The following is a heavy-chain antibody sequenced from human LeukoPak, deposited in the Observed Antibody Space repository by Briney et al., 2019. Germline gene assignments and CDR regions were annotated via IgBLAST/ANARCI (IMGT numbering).Heavy chain of an antibody. V-gene: IGHV3-66*01. D-gene: IGHD6-13*01. Sequence: GGSLRLSCAVSGSIVSDKYMSWVRQAPEKGLEWVSVIYDDGGTYYSDSVKGRFTISRDNSKNTLYLQMNSLRAEDTAVYYCAIGHYSRRLGGQGTLVTVSS. CDR2: IYDDGGT. J-gene: IGHJ4*02. CDR1: GSIVSDKY. CDR3: AIGHYSRRL.